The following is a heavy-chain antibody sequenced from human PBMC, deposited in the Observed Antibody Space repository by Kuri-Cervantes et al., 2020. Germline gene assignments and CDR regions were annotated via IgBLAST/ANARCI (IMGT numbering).Heavy chain of an antibody. Sequence: SETLSLTCTVSGGSISSYYWSWIRQPPGKGLEWIGYIYYSGSTNYNPSLKSRVTISVDTSKNQSSLELSSVTAADTAVYYCARRGFHAFDIWGQGTMVTVSS. V-gene: IGHV4-59*08. J-gene: IGHJ3*02. CDR2: IYYSGST. D-gene: IGHD2-21*01. CDR3: ARRGFHAFDI. CDR1: GGSISSYY.